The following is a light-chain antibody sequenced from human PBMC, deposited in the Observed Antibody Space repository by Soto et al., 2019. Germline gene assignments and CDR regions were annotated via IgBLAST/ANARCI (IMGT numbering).Light chain of an antibody. J-gene: IGKJ4*01. Sequence: EMVMTQSPATLSLSPGERATLSCGASQSVSSYLAWYQQKPGQAPRLLIYDASSRATGIPDRFSGGGSGTDFTLTISRLEPEDFAVYYCQQFSSYPLTFGGGTKVDIK. CDR1: QSVSSY. CDR2: DAS. V-gene: IGKV3D-20*01. CDR3: QQFSSYPLT.